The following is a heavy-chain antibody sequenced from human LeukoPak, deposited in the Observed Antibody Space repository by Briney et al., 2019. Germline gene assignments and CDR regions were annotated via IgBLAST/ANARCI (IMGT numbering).Heavy chain of an antibody. D-gene: IGHD5-12*01. CDR2: ISSSSTI. V-gene: IGHV3-48*04. CDR1: GFTFSSYS. Sequence: GGSLRLSCAASGFTFSSYSMNWVRQAPGEGLEWVSYISSSSTIYYADSVKGRFTISRDNANNSLYLQMNSLRAEDTAVYYCARYGYSHGMDVWGQGTTVTVSS. J-gene: IGHJ6*02. CDR3: ARYGYSHGMDV.